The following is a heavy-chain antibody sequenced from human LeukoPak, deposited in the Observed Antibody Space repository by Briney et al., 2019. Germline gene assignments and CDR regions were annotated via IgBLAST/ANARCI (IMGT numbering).Heavy chain of an antibody. D-gene: IGHD1-26*01. J-gene: IGHJ5*02. CDR3: AKTRSGSYPRWFDP. CDR2: IKQDGSEK. CDR1: GFSFSSYA. Sequence: GGSLRLSCAASGFSFSSYAMHWVRQAPGKGLEWVANIKQDGSEKYYVDSVKGRFTISRDNSKNTLYLQMNSLRAEDTAVYYCAKTRSGSYPRWFDPWGQGTLVTVSS. V-gene: IGHV3-7*03.